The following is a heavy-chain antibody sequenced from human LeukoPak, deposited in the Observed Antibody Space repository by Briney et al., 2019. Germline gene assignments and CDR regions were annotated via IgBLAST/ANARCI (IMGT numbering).Heavy chain of an antibody. CDR2: ISGSGGST. V-gene: IGHV3-23*01. CDR3: ASRRVPSRYGMDV. CDR1: GFTFSSYA. D-gene: IGHD1-14*01. J-gene: IGHJ6*02. Sequence: PGGSLRLSCAASGFTFSSYAMSWVRQAPGKGLEWVSAISGSGGSTYYADSVKGRLTISRDNSKNTLYLQMNSLRAEDTAVYYCASRRVPSRYGMDVWGQGTTVTVSS.